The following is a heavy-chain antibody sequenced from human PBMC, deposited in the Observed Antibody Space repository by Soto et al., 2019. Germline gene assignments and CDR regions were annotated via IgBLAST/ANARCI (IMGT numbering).Heavy chain of an antibody. J-gene: IGHJ6*03. V-gene: IGHV4-39*01. CDR2: IYYSGST. CDR1: GGSISSSSYY. D-gene: IGHD6-13*01. CDR3: ARHPSSSSSYYYYNDG. Sequence: PSETLSLTCTVSGGSISSSSYYWGWIRQPPGKGLEWIGSIYYSGSTYYSPSLKSRVTISVDTSKNQFSLRLSSVTAADTAVYYCARHPSSSSSYYYYNDGRGKATTVTVSS.